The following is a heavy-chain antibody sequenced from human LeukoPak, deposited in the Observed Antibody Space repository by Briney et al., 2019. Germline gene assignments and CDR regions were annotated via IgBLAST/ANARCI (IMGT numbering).Heavy chain of an antibody. D-gene: IGHD3-22*01. CDR3: ASADYYDSSGYPYYFDY. V-gene: IGHV4-31*03. J-gene: IGHJ4*02. CDR1: GGSISSGGYY. CDR2: IYYSGST. Sequence: SETLSLTCTVSGGSISSGGYYWSWIRQHPGKGLEWIGYIYYSGSTYYNPSLKSRVTISVDTSKNQFSLKLSSVTAADTAVYYCASADYYDSSGYPYYFDYWGQGTLVTVSS.